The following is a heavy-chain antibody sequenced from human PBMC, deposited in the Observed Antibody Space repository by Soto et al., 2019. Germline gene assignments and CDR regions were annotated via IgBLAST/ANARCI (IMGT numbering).Heavy chain of an antibody. D-gene: IGHD4-4*01. Sequence: EVQLVESGGGLVKPGGSLRLSCAASGFTFSSYYMNWVRQAPGKGLEWVSALSSSSTYIYYADSVQGRFTMSRDNAKHSLDLQTHSLRPENTAVYHCAGGGIEYSDTRSMDGGGEGTT. CDR1: GFTFSSYY. CDR2: LSSSSTYI. CDR3: AGGGIEYSDTRSMDG. V-gene: IGHV3-21*01. J-gene: IGHJ6*03.